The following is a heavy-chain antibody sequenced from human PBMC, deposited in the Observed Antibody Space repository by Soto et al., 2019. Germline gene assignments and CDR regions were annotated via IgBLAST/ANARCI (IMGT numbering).Heavy chain of an antibody. CDR1: GDSISSGGYS. CDR2: IYYSGNT. J-gene: IGHJ4*02. CDR3: AREGLAASDFDY. D-gene: IGHD6-6*01. V-gene: IGHV4-61*08. Sequence: ASETLSLACSVSGDSISSGGYSWNWIRQPPGEGLEWIGSIYYSGNTNYNPSLKSRVTISADTSKNEFSLRLRSVTTADTAVYYCAREGLAASDFDYWGQGTLVTVSS.